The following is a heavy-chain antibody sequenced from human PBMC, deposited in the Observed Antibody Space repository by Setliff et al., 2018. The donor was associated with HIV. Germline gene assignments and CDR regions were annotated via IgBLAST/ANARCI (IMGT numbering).Heavy chain of an antibody. CDR2: IYYSGST. J-gene: IGHJ4*02. V-gene: IGHV4-59*01. CDR1: GGSIINYF. CDR3: ARSPGVDTNMAFDY. D-gene: IGHD5-18*01. Sequence: KPSETLSLTCSVTGGSIINYFWGWIRMPPGKGLEWVGYIYYSGSTDYNPSLKSRVTISVDTSKNQVSLKLNSVTAADTAVYYCARSPGVDTNMAFDYWGQGTLVTVS.